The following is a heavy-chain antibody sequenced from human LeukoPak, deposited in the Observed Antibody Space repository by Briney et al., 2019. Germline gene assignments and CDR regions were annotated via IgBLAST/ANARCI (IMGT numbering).Heavy chain of an antibody. CDR3: ATRYYYGSGSYPFDY. CDR1: GFTFSSYS. J-gene: IGHJ4*02. CDR2: ISSSSSYI. Sequence: GGSLRLSCAASGFTFSSYSMNWVLQAPGKGLEWVSSISSSSSYIYYADSVKGRFTISRDNAKNSLYLQMNSLRAEDTAVYYCATRYYYGSGSYPFDYWGQGTLVTVSS. V-gene: IGHV3-21*01. D-gene: IGHD3-10*01.